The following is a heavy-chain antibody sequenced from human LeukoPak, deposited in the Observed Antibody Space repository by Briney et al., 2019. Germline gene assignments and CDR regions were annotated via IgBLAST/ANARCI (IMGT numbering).Heavy chain of an antibody. D-gene: IGHD3-3*01. Sequence: NTSETLSLTCAVYGGSFNGYYWSWIRQPPGKGLEWIGEINHSGSTNYNPSLKSRVTISVDTSKNQFSLKLSSVTAADTAVYYCARPVRFSVSDAFDIWGQGTMVTVSS. J-gene: IGHJ3*02. CDR3: ARPVRFSVSDAFDI. V-gene: IGHV4-34*01. CDR2: INHSGST. CDR1: GGSFNGYY.